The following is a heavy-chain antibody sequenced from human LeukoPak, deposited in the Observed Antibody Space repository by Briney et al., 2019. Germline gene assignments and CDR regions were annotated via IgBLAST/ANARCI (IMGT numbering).Heavy chain of an antibody. CDR2: TGIRGDNT. D-gene: IGHD3-16*01. Sequence: GGSLRLSCLASGFAFSNYAMSWVRQAPGKGLEWVSGTGIRGDNTYYADSVKGRFTIARDDSRNTLYLQMNNLRAEDTAVYYCAREIWATGIGWFDPWGQGNVVNVSS. V-gene: IGHV3-23*01. CDR3: AREIWATGIGWFDP. CDR1: GFAFSNYA. J-gene: IGHJ5*02.